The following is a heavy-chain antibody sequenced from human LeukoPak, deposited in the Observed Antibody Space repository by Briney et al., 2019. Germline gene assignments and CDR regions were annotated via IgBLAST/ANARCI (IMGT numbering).Heavy chain of an antibody. CDR1: GFTFSSYG. CDR2: ISYDGSNK. D-gene: IGHD3-3*01. V-gene: IGHV3-30*03. CDR3: ASDYYDFWSGYGAFDI. Sequence: GGSLRLSCAASGFTFSSYGMRWVRQAPGKGVEWVAVISYDGSNKYYADSVKGRFTISRDNSKNTLYLQMNSLRAEDTAVYYCASDYYDFWSGYGAFDIWGQGTMVTVSS. J-gene: IGHJ3*02.